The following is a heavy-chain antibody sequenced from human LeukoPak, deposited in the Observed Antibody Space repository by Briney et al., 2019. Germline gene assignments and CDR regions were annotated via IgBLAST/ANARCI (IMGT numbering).Heavy chain of an antibody. J-gene: IGHJ4*02. D-gene: IGHD3-10*01. V-gene: IGHV3-23*01. CDR2: ISGSGGST. Sequence: GGSLRLSCAASGFTFSSYAMSWVRQAPGEGLEWFSAISGSGGSTYYADSVKGRFTISRDNSKNTLYLQMNSLRAEDTAVYYCAKGAMVRGVHQAFDYWGQGTLVTVSS. CDR1: GFTFSSYA. CDR3: AKGAMVRGVHQAFDY.